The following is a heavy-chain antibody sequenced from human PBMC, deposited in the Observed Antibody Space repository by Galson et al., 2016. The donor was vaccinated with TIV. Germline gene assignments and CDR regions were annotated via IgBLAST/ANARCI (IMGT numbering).Heavy chain of an antibody. CDR3: AKGLDYYYGRDA. CDR1: GFSFSNYA. CDR2: ISSRGSRR. V-gene: IGHV3-23*01. Sequence: SLRPSCAASGFSFSNYAMTWVRQAPGKGLEWVSVISSRGSRREYADSVKGRFTISRDNSKKTVSLQMNSLRAEDTAVYYCAKGLDYYYGRDAWGQGTTVTVSS. J-gene: IGHJ6*02.